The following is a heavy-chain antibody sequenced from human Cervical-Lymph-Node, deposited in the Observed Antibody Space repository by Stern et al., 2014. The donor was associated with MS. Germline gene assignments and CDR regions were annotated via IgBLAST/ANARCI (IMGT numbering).Heavy chain of an antibody. CDR1: GFTFRSYG. CDR2: ISYDGGNE. Sequence: DQLVESGGGVVQPGRSLRLSCAASGFTFRSYGMHWVRQAPGKGLEWVAVISYDGGNEYYADSVKGRFTISRDNSKNTLYLQMNSLRAEDTAVYYCAKDNTYYVWGSYQNHNYYGMDVWGQGTTVTVSS. J-gene: IGHJ6*02. V-gene: IGHV3-30*18. CDR3: AKDNTYYVWGSYQNHNYYGMDV. D-gene: IGHD3-16*02.